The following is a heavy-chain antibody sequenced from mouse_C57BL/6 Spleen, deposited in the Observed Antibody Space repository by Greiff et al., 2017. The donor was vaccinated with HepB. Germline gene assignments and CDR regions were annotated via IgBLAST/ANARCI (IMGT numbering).Heavy chain of an antibody. CDR3: APSYYYAMDY. J-gene: IGHJ4*01. Sequence: VQLQQSGAELVRPGASVKLSCKASGYTFTDYYINWVKQRPGQGLEWIARIYPGSGNTYYNEKFKGKATLTAEKSSSTAYMQLSSLTSEDSAVYFCAPSYYYAMDYWGQGTSVTVSS. CDR1: GYTFTDYY. V-gene: IGHV1-76*01. CDR2: IYPGSGNT.